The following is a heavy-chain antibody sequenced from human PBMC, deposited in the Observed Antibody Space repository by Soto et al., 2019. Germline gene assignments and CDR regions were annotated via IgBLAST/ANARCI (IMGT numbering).Heavy chain of an antibody. CDR2: VSIGGST. CDR1: GFTFSSYA. CDR3: AERRGACGHFDY. D-gene: IGHD2-21*02. V-gene: IGHV3-23*01. Sequence: DVQLLESGGGLVQPEGSLRLSCAASGFTFSSYAMGWVRQGPGKGLEWVAVVSIGGSTHYADSVRGRFTISSDNSKNTLSLQLNSVPAEDTDVYFSAERRGACGHFDYWGQGALVTVSS. J-gene: IGHJ4*02.